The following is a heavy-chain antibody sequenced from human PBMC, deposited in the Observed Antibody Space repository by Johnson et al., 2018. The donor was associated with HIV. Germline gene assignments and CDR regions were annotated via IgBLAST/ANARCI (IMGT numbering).Heavy chain of an antibody. CDR1: GFTFSNFG. Sequence: QVQLVESGGGVVQPGRSLRLSCAASGFTFSNFGMHWVRQAPGKGLEWVAVIWYDGSNKYYADSVKGRFTISRDNSKSTLYLQMNSLRAEDTAVYYCAGEPSIATAVGDGAFDIWGRGTMVTVSS. CDR3: AGEPSIATAVGDGAFDI. J-gene: IGHJ3*02. CDR2: IWYDGSNK. D-gene: IGHD6-13*01. V-gene: IGHV3-33*01.